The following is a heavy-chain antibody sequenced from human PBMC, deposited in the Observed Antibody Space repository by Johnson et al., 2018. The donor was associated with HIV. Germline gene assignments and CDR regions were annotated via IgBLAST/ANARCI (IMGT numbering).Heavy chain of an antibody. J-gene: IGHJ3*02. V-gene: IGHV3-15*01. CDR1: GFTFSNAW. CDR2: IKSKTDGGTT. D-gene: IGHD1-26*01. Sequence: VQLVESGGGLVKPGGSLRLSCAASGFTFSNAWLSWVCQAPGKGLEWVGRIKSKTDGGTTDYAAPEKGRFTISRDVSKNTLYLQMTSLKTEDIAVYYCTAVSYSDAFDIWGQGTMVTVSS. CDR3: TAVSYSDAFDI.